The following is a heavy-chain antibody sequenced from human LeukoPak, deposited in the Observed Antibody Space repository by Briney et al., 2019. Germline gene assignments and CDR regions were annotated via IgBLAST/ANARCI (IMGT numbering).Heavy chain of an antibody. V-gene: IGHV1-2*02. CDR3: ARDCSDYSNYLGWLVA. CDR2: ISAYSGGT. D-gene: IGHD4-4*01. Sequence: GASVNVSCKASGYTFTSYGISGVRQAPGQGLEWMGWISAYSGGTNYAQKFQGRVTMTRDTSISTAYMELSRLISDDTAVYYFARDCSDYSNYLGWLVAWGKGALVPVT. J-gene: IGHJ5*02. CDR1: GYTFTSYG.